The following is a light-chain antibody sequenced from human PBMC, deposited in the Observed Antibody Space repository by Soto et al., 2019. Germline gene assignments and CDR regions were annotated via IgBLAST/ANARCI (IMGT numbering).Light chain of an antibody. Sequence: QSVLTQPPSASETPGQRVTISCSGGNSNIGGDTVNWYQKLPGTAPKLLINNNDQRPSGVPDRFSGSKSGTSASLAISGLQSEDEAHYYCATWDDSLNAVVFGGGTKLTVL. CDR3: ATWDDSLNAVV. CDR1: NSNIGGDT. J-gene: IGLJ2*01. CDR2: NND. V-gene: IGLV1-44*01.